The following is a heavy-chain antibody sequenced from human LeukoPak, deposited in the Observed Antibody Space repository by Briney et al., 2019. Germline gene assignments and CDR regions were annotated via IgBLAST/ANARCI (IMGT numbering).Heavy chain of an antibody. CDR1: GGSISSGSYY. Sequence: PSQTLSLTCTVSGGSISSGSYYWSWIRQPAGKGLEWIGRIYTSGSTNYNPSLKSRVTISVDTSKNQFSLKLSSVTAADTAVYYCARDVFSIVWTRRGRYNWFDPWGQGTLVTVSS. V-gene: IGHV4-61*02. J-gene: IGHJ5*02. D-gene: IGHD3-16*02. CDR2: IYTSGST. CDR3: ARDVFSIVWTRRGRYNWFDP.